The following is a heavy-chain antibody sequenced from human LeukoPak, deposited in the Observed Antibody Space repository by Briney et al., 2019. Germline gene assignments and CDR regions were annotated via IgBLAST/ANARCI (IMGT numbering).Heavy chain of an antibody. Sequence: SETLSLTCTVSGGSIRSSYYYWGWIRQPPGKGLEWIGSIYDSGSTYYNPSLKSRVTISVDTSKNQFSLKLSSVTAADTAVYYCARDNWNYGSSMDVWGQGTTVTVSS. J-gene: IGHJ6*02. CDR1: GGSIRSSYYY. V-gene: IGHV4-39*07. CDR3: ARDNWNYGSSMDV. D-gene: IGHD1-7*01. CDR2: IYDSGST.